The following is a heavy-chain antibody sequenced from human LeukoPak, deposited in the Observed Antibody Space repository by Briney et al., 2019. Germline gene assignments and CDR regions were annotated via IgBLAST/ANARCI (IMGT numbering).Heavy chain of an antibody. Sequence: PGGSLRLSCVVSGFTFSNAWMNWVRQAPGKGLEWVGRINSKTDGETTDYAAPVKGRFTISRDDSKNMLYLQMNSLKTEDTAMYYYTTLTMLLGTLADYWGQGNLVTVSS. J-gene: IGHJ4*02. V-gene: IGHV3-15*01. CDR1: GFTFSNAW. CDR3: TTLTMLLGTLADY. D-gene: IGHD3-10*01. CDR2: INSKTDGETT.